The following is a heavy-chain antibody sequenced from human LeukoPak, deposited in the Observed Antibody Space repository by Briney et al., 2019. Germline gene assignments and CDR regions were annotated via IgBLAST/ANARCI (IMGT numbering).Heavy chain of an antibody. V-gene: IGHV1-2*02. J-gene: IGHJ5*02. CDR3: ARPLLPYCTNGVCYEAGRLWFDP. D-gene: IGHD2-8*01. Sequence: ASVKVSCKASGYTFTGYYMHWVRQAPGQGLEWMGSINPNSGGTNYAQKFQGRVTMTRDTSISTAYMELSRLRSDDTAVYYCARPLLPYCTNGVCYEAGRLWFDPWGQGTLVTVSS. CDR1: GYTFTGYY. CDR2: INPNSGGT.